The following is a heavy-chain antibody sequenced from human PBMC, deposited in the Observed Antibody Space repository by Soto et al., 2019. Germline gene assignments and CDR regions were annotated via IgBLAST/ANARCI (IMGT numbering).Heavy chain of an antibody. CDR2: ISSSSSYI. D-gene: IGHD5-12*01. V-gene: IGHV3-21*01. Sequence: GGSLRLSCAASGFTFSSYSMNWVRQAPGKGLEWVSSISSSSSYIYYADSVKGRFTISRDNAKNSLYLQMNSLRAEDTAVYYCARVWGYDSRAFDIWGQGTMVTVSS. CDR1: GFTFSSYS. CDR3: ARVWGYDSRAFDI. J-gene: IGHJ3*02.